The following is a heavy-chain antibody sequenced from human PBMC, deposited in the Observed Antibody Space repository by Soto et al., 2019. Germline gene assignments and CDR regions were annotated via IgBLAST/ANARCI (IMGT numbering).Heavy chain of an antibody. CDR1: GFTFSSYA. Sequence: PGGSLRLSCAASGFTFSSYAMSWVRQAPGKGLEWASAISGSSGSTYYADSVKGRFTISRDNSKNTLYLQMNSLRAEDTAVYYCATRDYDFWSGPNTNNYGMDVWGQGTTVTVSS. V-gene: IGHV3-23*01. D-gene: IGHD3-3*01. CDR3: ATRDYDFWSGPNTNNYGMDV. CDR2: ISGSSGST. J-gene: IGHJ6*02.